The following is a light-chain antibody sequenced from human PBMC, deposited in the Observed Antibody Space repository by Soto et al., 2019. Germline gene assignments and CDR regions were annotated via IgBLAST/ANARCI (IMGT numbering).Light chain of an antibody. CDR1: ALPKQY. Sequence: SYELTQSPSVSVSPGQTARITCSGDALPKQYAYWYQQRPGQAPILVIYKDSERPSGIPERFSGSSSGTKVTLTISGVQAEDEADYYCQSADSSGTYVVFGGGTKLTVL. J-gene: IGLJ2*01. CDR2: KDS. CDR3: QSADSSGTYVV. V-gene: IGLV3-25*03.